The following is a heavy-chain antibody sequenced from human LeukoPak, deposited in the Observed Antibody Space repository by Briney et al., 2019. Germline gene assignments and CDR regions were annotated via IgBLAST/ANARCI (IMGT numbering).Heavy chain of an antibody. V-gene: IGHV3-53*01. Sequence: GGTLRLSCAASGFTFSSYAMNWVRQAPGKGLEWVSVIYSGGSTYYADSVKGRFTISRDNSKNTLYLQMNSLRAEDTAVYYCARVRLGAGYMDVWGKGTTVTISS. D-gene: IGHD5-12*01. CDR2: IYSGGST. CDR1: GFTFSSYA. J-gene: IGHJ6*03. CDR3: ARVRLGAGYMDV.